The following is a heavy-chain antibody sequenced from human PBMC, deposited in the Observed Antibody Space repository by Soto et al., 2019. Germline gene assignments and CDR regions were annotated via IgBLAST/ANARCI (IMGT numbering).Heavy chain of an antibody. Sequence: EVQLLESGGGLVQPGGSLRLSCAASGFTFSSYAMSWVRQAPGKGLEWVSAISGSGGSTYYADSVKGRFTISRDNSKNTLYLQMNSLRAEDTAVYYCAKDVGFYCGGDCPPYYFDYWGQGTLVTVSS. J-gene: IGHJ4*02. V-gene: IGHV3-23*01. D-gene: IGHD2-21*02. CDR1: GFTFSSYA. CDR2: ISGSGGST. CDR3: AKDVGFYCGGDCPPYYFDY.